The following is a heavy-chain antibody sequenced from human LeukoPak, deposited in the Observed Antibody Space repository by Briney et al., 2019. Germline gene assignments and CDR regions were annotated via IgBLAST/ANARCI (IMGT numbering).Heavy chain of an antibody. CDR3: AKCILTGYYKGYMDV. CDR1: GFTFSSHG. CDR2: ISGSGGST. J-gene: IGHJ6*03. V-gene: IGHV3-23*01. Sequence: GGSLRLSCAASGFTFSSHGMSWVRQAPGKGLEWVSAISGSGGSTYYADSVKGRFTISRDNSKNTLYLQMNSLRAEDTAVYYCAKCILTGYYKGYMDVWGKGTTVTISS. D-gene: IGHD3-9*01.